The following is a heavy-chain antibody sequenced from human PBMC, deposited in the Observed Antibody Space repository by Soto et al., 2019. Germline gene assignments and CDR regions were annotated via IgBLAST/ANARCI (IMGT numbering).Heavy chain of an antibody. J-gene: IGHJ5*02. V-gene: IGHV4-39*01. Sequence: SETLSLTCTVSGGSISSSSYYWGWIRQPPGKGLEWIGSIYYSGSTYYNPSLKSRVTISVDTSKNQFSLKLSSVTAADTAVYYCARHGLGYCSGGSCYSGIYNWLDPWGQGTLVTVSS. CDR1: GGSISSSSYY. D-gene: IGHD2-15*01. CDR2: IYYSGST. CDR3: ARHGLGYCSGGSCYSGIYNWLDP.